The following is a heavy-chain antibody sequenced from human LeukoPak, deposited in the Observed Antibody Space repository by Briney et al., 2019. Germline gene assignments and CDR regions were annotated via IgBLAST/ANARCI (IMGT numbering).Heavy chain of an antibody. V-gene: IGHV4-34*01. CDR2: INHSGGT. CDR3: ARSSVIRSSGYYYGSGTSRGRAFDI. CDR1: GGSFSGYY. Sequence: PSETLSLTCAVYGGSFSGYYWSWIRQPPGKGLEWIGEINHSGGTNYNPSLKSRVTISVDTSKNQFSLKLSSVTAADTAVYYCARSSVIRSSGYYYGSGTSRGRAFDIWGQGTMVTVSS. D-gene: IGHD3-10*01. J-gene: IGHJ3*02.